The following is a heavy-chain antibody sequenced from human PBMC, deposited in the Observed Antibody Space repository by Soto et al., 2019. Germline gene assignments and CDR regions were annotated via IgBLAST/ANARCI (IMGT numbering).Heavy chain of an antibody. CDR1: GASISGFX. D-gene: IGHD1-1*01. Sequence: ETLSLTCTVSGASISGFXXXWIRKSAGKGLEWIGRIYATGTTDYNPSLKSRVMMSVDTSKXXXSLKLRSVTAADTAVYYCVRDGTXTXRDWFDPWGQGISVTVSS. CDR2: IYATGTT. CDR3: VRDGTXTXRDWFDP. J-gene: IGHJ5*02. V-gene: IGHV4-4*07.